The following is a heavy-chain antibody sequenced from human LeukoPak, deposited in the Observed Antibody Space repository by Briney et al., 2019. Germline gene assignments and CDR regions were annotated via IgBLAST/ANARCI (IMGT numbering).Heavy chain of an antibody. CDR2: INIGGTNT. J-gene: IGHJ5*02. CDR1: GFTFNDYY. Sequence: SGGSLRLSCAASGFTFNDYYMSWIRQAPGKGLEWLSYINIGGTNTHYADSVKGRFTISRDNAKKSLYLEMNNLRAEDTAVYYCATDGAGFDTWGQGTLVTVSS. V-gene: IGHV3-11*01. CDR3: ATDGAGFDT.